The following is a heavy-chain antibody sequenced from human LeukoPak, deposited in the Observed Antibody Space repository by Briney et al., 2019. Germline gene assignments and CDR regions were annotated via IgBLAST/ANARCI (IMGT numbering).Heavy chain of an antibody. J-gene: IGHJ5*02. CDR2: IKQDGSEK. CDR3: ARVLSGSWDWFDP. Sequence: GGSLRLSCAASGFTFSSYWMSWVRQAPGKGLEWVANIKQDGSEKYYVDSVKDRFTISRDNAKNTVYLQMNSLRAEDTAVYYCARVLSGSWDWFDPWGQGTLVTVSS. V-gene: IGHV3-7*01. CDR1: GFTFSSYW. D-gene: IGHD3-22*01.